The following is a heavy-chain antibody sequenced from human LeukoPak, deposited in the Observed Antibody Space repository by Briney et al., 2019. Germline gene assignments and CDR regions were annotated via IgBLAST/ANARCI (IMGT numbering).Heavy chain of an antibody. D-gene: IGHD6-13*01. Sequence: GGSLRLSCAASGFTVGSNYMSWVRQAPGKGLEWVSVIYSGGSTYYADSVKGRFTISRDNSKNTLYLQMNSLRAEDTAVYYCADSSSWYRNIDYWGQGTLVTVSS. J-gene: IGHJ4*02. CDR1: GFTVGSNY. V-gene: IGHV3-66*01. CDR2: IYSGGST. CDR3: ADSSSWYRNIDY.